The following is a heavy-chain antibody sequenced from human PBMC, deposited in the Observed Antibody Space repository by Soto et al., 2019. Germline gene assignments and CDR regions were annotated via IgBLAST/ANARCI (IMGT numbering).Heavy chain of an antibody. CDR1: GYTFTGYY. D-gene: IGHD2-2*01. CDR3: ARGRDIVVVPAAPWYYYYYMDV. Sequence: QVQLVQSGAEVKKPGASVKVSCKASGYTFTGYYMHWVRQAPGQGLEWMGWINPNSGGTNYAQKFQGWVTMTRDTSISTAYMELSRLRSDDTAVYYCARGRDIVVVPAAPWYYYYYMDVWGKGTTVTVSS. J-gene: IGHJ6*03. V-gene: IGHV1-2*04. CDR2: INPNSGGT.